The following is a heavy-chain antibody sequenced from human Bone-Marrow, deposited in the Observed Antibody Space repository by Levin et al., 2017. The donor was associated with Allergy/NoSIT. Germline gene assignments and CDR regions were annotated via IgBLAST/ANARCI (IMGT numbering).Heavy chain of an antibody. D-gene: IGHD3-3*01. J-gene: IGHJ4*02. V-gene: IGHV4-39*07. CDR3: ASTFGVVSNNFDY. CDR1: GGSISNSRYY. Sequence: SSETLSLTCTVSGGSISNSRYYWGWIRQPPGKGLEWIGSIYYSGITYYNPSLKSRVTISIDTSKNQFSLKINSVTAADTAIYYCASTFGVVSNNFDYWGQGTLVTVSS. CDR2: IYYSGIT.